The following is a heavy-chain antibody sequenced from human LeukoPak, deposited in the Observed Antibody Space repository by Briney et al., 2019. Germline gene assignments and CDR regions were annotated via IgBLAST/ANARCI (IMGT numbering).Heavy chain of an antibody. CDR3: ARVPYYYTASGQYYFDY. Sequence: GGSLRLSCEASGFDLGDYFMSWVRQAPGKGLEWVAYISSSGTTIFYTDSVRGRFIISRDNSKKSVSLELASVRVEDTAVYYCARVPYYYTASGQYYFDYWGQGTLVIVS. CDR1: GFDLGDYF. CDR2: ISSSGTTI. J-gene: IGHJ4*02. V-gene: IGHV3-11*04. D-gene: IGHD3-3*01.